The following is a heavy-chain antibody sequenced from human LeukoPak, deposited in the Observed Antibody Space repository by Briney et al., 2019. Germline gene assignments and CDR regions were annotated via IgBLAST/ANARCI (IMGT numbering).Heavy chain of an antibody. D-gene: IGHD4-17*01. J-gene: IGHJ3*02. CDR3: ARDPTTVTKGFDI. Sequence: SETLSLTCAVYGGSFSGYYWSWIRQPPGKGLEWIGEINHSGSTNYNPSLKSRVTISVDTSKNQFSLKLSSVTAADTAVYYCARDPTTVTKGFDIWGQGTLVTVSS. V-gene: IGHV4-34*01. CDR2: INHSGST. CDR1: GGSFSGYY.